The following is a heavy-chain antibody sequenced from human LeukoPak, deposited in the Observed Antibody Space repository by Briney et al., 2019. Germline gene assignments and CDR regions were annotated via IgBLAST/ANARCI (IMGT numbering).Heavy chain of an antibody. J-gene: IGHJ4*02. CDR2: IYYSGST. D-gene: IGHD3-10*01. Sequence: PSETLSLTCTVSGGSISSSSYYWGWIRQPPGKGLEWIGSIYYSGSTYYNPSLKSRVTISVDTSKNQFSLKLSSVTAADTAVYYCAKAYGSGSYLSVWADYWGQGTLVTVSS. CDR3: AKAYGSGSYLSVWADY. CDR1: GGSISSSSYY. V-gene: IGHV4-39*07.